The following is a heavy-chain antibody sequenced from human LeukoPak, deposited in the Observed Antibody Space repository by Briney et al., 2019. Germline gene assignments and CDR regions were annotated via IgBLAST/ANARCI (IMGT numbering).Heavy chain of an antibody. V-gene: IGHV3-73*01. CDR2: IRSKGNRYPT. D-gene: IGHD2-21*02. CDR3: PLILATASDTDY. J-gene: IGHJ4*02. Sequence: PGGSLRLSCAVSGLPFSGSAMHWVRQASGKGGVWVGRIRSKGNRYPTAYAASVKGRFTISRDNSKNTAYLQMNSLKTEDTAVYYCPLILATASDTDYWGQGTLVTVSS. CDR1: GLPFSGSA.